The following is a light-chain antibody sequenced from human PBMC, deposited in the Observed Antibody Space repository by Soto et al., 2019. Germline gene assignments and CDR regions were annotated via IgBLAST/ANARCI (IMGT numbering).Light chain of an antibody. CDR3: QHYGSSPFT. CDR1: QSVSSSY. J-gene: IGKJ3*01. V-gene: IGKV3-20*01. CDR2: GAS. Sequence: EIVLTQSPGTLSLSPGERATLSCRASQSVSSSYLAWYQQKTGQAPRLLIYGASSRATGIPDRFSGSGSGTDCTLTISRLEPEDFAVYYCQHYGSSPFTFGPGTKVDIK.